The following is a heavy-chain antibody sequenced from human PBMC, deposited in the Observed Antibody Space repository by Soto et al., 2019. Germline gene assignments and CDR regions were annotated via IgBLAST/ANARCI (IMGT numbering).Heavy chain of an antibody. CDR1: GVSISSYY. D-gene: IGHD6-19*01. CDR2: IYYSGTT. Sequence: SETLSLTCTVSGVSISSYYWSWIRQPPGKGLEWIGYIYYSGTTNYNPSLKSRVSISADTSRKRFSLNLSSVTAADTAVYYCAGSGRYRLSHNGKDRCHKGTTGTVAS. CDR3: AGSGRYRLSHNGKDR. J-gene: IGHJ6*04. V-gene: IGHV4-59*01.